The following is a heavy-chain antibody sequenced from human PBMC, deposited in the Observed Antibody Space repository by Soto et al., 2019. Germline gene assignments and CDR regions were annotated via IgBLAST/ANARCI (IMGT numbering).Heavy chain of an antibody. CDR1: GFTFSSYG. J-gene: IGHJ4*02. Sequence: QVQLVESGGGVVQPGRSLRLSCAASGFTFSSYGMHWVRQAPGKGLEWVAVIWYDGSNKYYADSVKGRFTISRDNSKNTLYLQMNSLRAEDTAVYYCPREEGWYFDYWGQGTLVTVSS. CDR3: PREEGWYFDY. CDR2: IWYDGSNK. V-gene: IGHV3-33*01.